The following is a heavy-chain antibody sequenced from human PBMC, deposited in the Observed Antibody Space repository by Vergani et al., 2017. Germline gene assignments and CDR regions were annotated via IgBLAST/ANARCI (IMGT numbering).Heavy chain of an antibody. Sequence: QVQLVQSGAEVKKPGSSVKVSFKASGGTFSSYAISWVRQAPGKGLEWMGGIIPIFGTANYAQKFQGRVTITADESPSTAYMELSSLRSEDTAVYYCARSQLDWDAFDIWGQGTMVTVSS. J-gene: IGHJ3*02. D-gene: IGHD3-9*01. CDR2: IIPIFGTA. CDR3: ARSQLDWDAFDI. V-gene: IGHV1-69*01. CDR1: GGTFSSYA.